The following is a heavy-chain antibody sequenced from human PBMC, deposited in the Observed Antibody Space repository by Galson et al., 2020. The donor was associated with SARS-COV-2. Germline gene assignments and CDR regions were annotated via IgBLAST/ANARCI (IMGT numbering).Heavy chain of an antibody. CDR2: ISYDGSNK. D-gene: IGHD2-15*01. V-gene: IGHV3-30-3*01. CDR1: GFTFSSYA. Sequence: GGSLRLSCAASGFTFSSYAMHWVRQAPGKGLEWVAVISYDGSNKYYADSVKGRFTISRDNSKNTLYLQMNSLRAEDTAVYYCARRLLLVSGGGSKQTYGMDVWGQGTTVTVSS. CDR3: ARRLLLVSGGGSKQTYGMDV. J-gene: IGHJ6*02.